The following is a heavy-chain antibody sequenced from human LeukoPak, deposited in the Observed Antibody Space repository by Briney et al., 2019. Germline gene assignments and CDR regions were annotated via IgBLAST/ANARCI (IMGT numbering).Heavy chain of an antibody. V-gene: IGHV3-9*01. D-gene: IGHD6-19*01. CDR3: AKSINSGCSAVIDY. J-gene: IGHJ4*02. CDR1: SSGGYY. CDR2: ISWNSDNI. Sequence: SSGGYYWSWIRQHPGKGLEWVSGISWNSDNIRYADSVKGRFTISRDNAKNSLYLQMNSLRAEDTALYYCAKSINSGCSAVIDYWGQGTLVTVSS.